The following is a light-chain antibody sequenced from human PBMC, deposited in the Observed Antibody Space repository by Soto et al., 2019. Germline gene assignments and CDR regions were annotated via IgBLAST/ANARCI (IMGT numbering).Light chain of an antibody. CDR3: QQYGGSPIT. Sequence: DIVLTQSPGTLSLSPGERATLSCRASKSVRSSYLACYQQRPGQAPRLLISDASNRATGIPDRFSGSGSGTDFTLTISRLEPEDFALYYCQQYGGSPITFGQGTRLEI. V-gene: IGKV3-20*01. CDR2: DAS. CDR1: KSVRSSY. J-gene: IGKJ5*01.